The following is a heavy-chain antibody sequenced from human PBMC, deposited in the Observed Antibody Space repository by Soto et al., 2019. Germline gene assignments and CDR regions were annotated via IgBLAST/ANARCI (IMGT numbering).Heavy chain of an antibody. CDR2: IIPIFGTA. J-gene: IGHJ4*02. CDR3: ASLSYPRNIVVVPAALDY. CDR1: GGPFSSYA. Sequence: SVKVSCKASGGPFSSYAISWVRQAPGQGLEWMGGIIPIFGTANYAQKFQGRVTITADESTSTAYMELSSLRSEDTAVYYCASLSYPRNIVVVPAALDYWGQGTLVTVSS. D-gene: IGHD2-2*01. V-gene: IGHV1-69*13.